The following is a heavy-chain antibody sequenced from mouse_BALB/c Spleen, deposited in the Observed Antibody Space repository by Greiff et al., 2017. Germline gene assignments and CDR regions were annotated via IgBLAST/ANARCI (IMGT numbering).Heavy chain of an antibody. CDR1: GFNIKDTY. Sequence: EVKLMESGAELVKPGASVKLSCTASGFNIKDTYMHWVKQRPEQGLEWIGRIDPANGNTKYDPKFQGKATITADTSSNTAYLQLSSLTSEDTAVYYCARGGYYYGFPHWGQGTTLTVSS. D-gene: IGHD1-1*01. J-gene: IGHJ2*01. CDR3: ARGGYYYGFPH. V-gene: IGHV14-3*02. CDR2: IDPANGNT.